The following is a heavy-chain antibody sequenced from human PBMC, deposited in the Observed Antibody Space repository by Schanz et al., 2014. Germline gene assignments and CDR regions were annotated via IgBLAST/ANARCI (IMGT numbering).Heavy chain of an antibody. D-gene: IGHD3-9*01. J-gene: IGHJ4*02. CDR2: LTEGGGGT. CDR1: GFNFNTYA. CDR3: AKHVRSLTGNDY. V-gene: IGHV3-23*04. Sequence: EVRLVESGGGLVQPGGSLRLSCSASGFNFNTYAMSWVRQAPGKGLEWVSGLTEGGGGTYYTDAVKGRFTISRDSSKNTLYLQMNSLRADDTAVYFCAKHVRSLTGNDYWGQGTLVTVSS.